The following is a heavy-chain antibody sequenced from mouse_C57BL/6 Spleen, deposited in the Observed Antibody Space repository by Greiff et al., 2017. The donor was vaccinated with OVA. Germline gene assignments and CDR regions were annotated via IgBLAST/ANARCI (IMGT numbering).Heavy chain of an antibody. J-gene: IGHJ1*03. CDR3: ARDEGVVAPYWYFDV. D-gene: IGHD1-1*01. Sequence: EVKLVESGGGLVKPGGSLKLSCAASGFTFSSYAMSWVRQTPEKRLEWVATISDGGSYTYYPDNVKGRFTISRDNAKNNLYLQMSHLKSEDTAMYYGARDEGVVAPYWYFDVWGTGTTVTVSS. V-gene: IGHV5-4*01. CDR1: GFTFSSYA. CDR2: ISDGGSYT.